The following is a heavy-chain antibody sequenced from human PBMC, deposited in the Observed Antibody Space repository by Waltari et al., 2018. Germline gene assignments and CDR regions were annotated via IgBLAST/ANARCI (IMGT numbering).Heavy chain of an antibody. CDR3: ARDRGRGLYLDT. D-gene: IGHD2-15*01. V-gene: IGHV4-4*02. CDR1: GDSGSSASW. J-gene: IGHJ1*01. Sequence: QLQLQESGPGLVKPSGTLSLNCTVAGDSGSSASWWSWVRQSPQKGLEWIGQVVPSGRTNYGPSFASRVTVSVDTSNNLFSLTMTSATAADTAIYFCARDRGRGLYLDTWGPGTLVTVSP. CDR2: VVPSGRT.